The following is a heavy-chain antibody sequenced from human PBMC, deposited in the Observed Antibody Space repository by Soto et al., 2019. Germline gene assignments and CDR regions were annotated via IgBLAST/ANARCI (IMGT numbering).Heavy chain of an antibody. V-gene: IGHV3-30-3*01. CDR3: AREMTAPIDYYYGFDV. Sequence: QVQLVESGGGVVQPGRSLRLSCAASGFTFSTYAMHWVRQAPGKGLEWVAIISYDGTNIFYPDSVEGRFTFSRDNSKNTRYMQMNSLRAEDTAVYYCAREMTAPIDYYYGFDVWGQGTAVTVSS. CDR2: ISYDGTNI. D-gene: IGHD3-16*02. J-gene: IGHJ6*02. CDR1: GFTFSTYA.